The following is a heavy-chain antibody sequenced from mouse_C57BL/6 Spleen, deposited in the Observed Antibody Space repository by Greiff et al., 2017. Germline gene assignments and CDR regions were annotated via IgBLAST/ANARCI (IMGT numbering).Heavy chain of an antibody. CDR2: FHPYNDDT. Sequence: VQLVESGAELVKPGASVKMSCKASGYTFTTYPIEWMKQNHGQSLEWIGNFHPYNDDTKYNEKFKGKATLTVEKSSSTVYLELSRLTSDDSAVYSCERGDGNSYEGYFDYWGQGTTLTVSS. D-gene: IGHD1-1*01. V-gene: IGHV1-47*01. J-gene: IGHJ2*01. CDR3: ERGDGNSYEGYFDY. CDR1: GYTFTTYP.